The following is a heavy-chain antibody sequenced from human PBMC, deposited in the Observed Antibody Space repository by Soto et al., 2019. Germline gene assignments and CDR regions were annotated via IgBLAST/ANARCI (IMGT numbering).Heavy chain of an antibody. V-gene: IGHV4-61*01. J-gene: IGHJ4*02. Sequence: PSETLSLTCTVSGSSVSSGSYYWSWIRQPPGKGLEFIGYIFYNGSTNYNPSLKSRVTMSVDTSRDQFSLRLSSVTAPDTAFYYCARGVTMITGFDYWGQGSLVTVSS. CDR2: IFYNGST. CDR1: GSSVSSGSYY. CDR3: ARGVTMITGFDY. D-gene: IGHD3-22*01.